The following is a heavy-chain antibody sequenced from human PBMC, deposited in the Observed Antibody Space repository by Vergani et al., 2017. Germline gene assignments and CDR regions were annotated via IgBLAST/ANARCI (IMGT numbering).Heavy chain of an antibody. V-gene: IGHV5-51*01. CDR2: IYPGDSDT. J-gene: IGHJ4*02. Sequence: EVQLVQSGAEVKKPGESLKISCKGSGYSFTSYWIGWVRQMPGKGLEWMGIIYPGDSDTRYSPSFQGQVTISADKSISTAYLQWSSLKASDTAMYYCARHFSGYSGYDYHDDSSGPGDYWGQGTLVTVSS. D-gene: IGHD5-12*01. CDR3: ARHFSGYSGYDYHDDSSGPGDY. CDR1: GYSFTSYW.